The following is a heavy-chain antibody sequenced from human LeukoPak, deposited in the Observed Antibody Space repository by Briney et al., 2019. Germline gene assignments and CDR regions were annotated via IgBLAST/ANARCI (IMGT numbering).Heavy chain of an antibody. CDR3: ARTWGY. V-gene: IGHV1-46*01. D-gene: IGHD3-16*01. J-gene: IGHJ4*02. CDR2: INPSGGST. CDR1: GYTFTSYY. Sequence: ASVKVSCKASGYTFTSYYMHWVRQAPGQGLEWMGAINPSGGSTKYAQKFQGRVTMTSNKSTSTVYMELSRLRSEDTAVYYCARTWGYWGQGTLVTVSS.